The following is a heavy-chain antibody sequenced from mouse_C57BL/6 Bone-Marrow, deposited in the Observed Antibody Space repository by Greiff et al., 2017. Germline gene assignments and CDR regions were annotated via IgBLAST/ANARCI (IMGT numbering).Heavy chain of an antibody. CDR1: GYTFTNYW. V-gene: IGHV1-64*01. Sequence: QVQLKQPGAELVKPGASVKLSCKASGYTFTNYWMHWVKQRPGQGLEWIGMMHPNGGSPDYNEKFKSEATLSVDKSSRTAYMELSSLTSEDSAVYYCARCFYWYFDVWGTGTTVTVSS. CDR3: ARCFYWYFDV. CDR2: MHPNGGSP. J-gene: IGHJ1*03.